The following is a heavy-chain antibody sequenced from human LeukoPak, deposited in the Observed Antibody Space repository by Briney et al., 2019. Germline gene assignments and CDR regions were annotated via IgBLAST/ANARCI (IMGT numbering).Heavy chain of an antibody. CDR2: INPNTGDT. D-gene: IGHD3-3*01. Sequence: GASVTVSFTGAAYSYTFSYKHWRRPAPGQGLEWMGWINPNTGDTSYVQKFQGRVTMTRDTSISAAYMELSRLRSDDTAVYYCARGVVPTKKLFQDGGQGTRVTVSS. J-gene: IGHJ4*02. CDR3: ARGVVPTKKLFQD. V-gene: IGHV1-2*02. CDR1: AYSYTFSY.